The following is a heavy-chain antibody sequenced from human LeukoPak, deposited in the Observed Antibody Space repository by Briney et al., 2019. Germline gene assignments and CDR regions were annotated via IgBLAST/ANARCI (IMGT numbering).Heavy chain of an antibody. CDR1: GGSISSSSYY. D-gene: IGHD3-9*01. Sequence: SETLSLTCTVSGGSISSSSYYWGWIRQPPGKGLEWIGSIHYSGSTYYNPSLKSRVTISVDTSKNQFSLKLSSVTAADTAVYYCAREGGGYDILTGYYPPAGYFDYWGQGTLVTVSS. CDR3: AREGGGYDILTGYYPPAGYFDY. CDR2: IHYSGST. V-gene: IGHV4-39*02. J-gene: IGHJ4*02.